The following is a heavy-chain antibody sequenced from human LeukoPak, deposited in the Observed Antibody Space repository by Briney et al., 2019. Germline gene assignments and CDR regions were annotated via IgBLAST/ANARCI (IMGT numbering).Heavy chain of an antibody. CDR3: ARVCVGGSSCMDV. CDR2: INHSGST. J-gene: IGHJ6*03. Sequence: SETLSLTCAVYGGSFNDYYWTWIRQSPGKGLEWIGEINHSGSTSYNPSLKSRVTISVDASKSQFSLKLSSVTAADTAVYYCARVCVGGSSCMDVWGKGTTVTISS. CDR1: GGSFNDYY. D-gene: IGHD3-16*01. V-gene: IGHV4-34*01.